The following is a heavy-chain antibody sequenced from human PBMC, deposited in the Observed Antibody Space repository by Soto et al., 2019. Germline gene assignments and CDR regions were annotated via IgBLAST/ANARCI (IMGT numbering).Heavy chain of an antibody. CDR2: IGESGDGT. CDR1: VFTFSSHP. J-gene: IGHJ3*02. D-gene: IGHD1-26*01. Sequence: GSLRLSCVASVFTFSSHPMSWVRQAPGKGLEWVSAIGESGDGTAYIDSVKGRFTISRDNFKNTLYLQMNSLRAEDTAVYYCVNRLGNYFLSGLPFDIWGQGTMVTVSS. V-gene: IGHV3-23*01. CDR3: VNRLGNYFLSGLPFDI.